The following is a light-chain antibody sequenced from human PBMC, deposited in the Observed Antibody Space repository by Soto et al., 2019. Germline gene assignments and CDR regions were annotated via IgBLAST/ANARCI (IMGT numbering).Light chain of an antibody. Sequence: QSALTQPPSASGSPGQSVTISCTGTSSDVGGYNYVSWYQQHPGKAPKLIIYEDTKRPSGVPDRFTGSKSGNTASLTVSGLQAEDEADYYCSSYAGSNNWAVFGEGTTLTVL. CDR1: SSDVGGYNY. CDR3: SSYAGSNNWAV. J-gene: IGLJ3*02. V-gene: IGLV2-8*01. CDR2: EDT.